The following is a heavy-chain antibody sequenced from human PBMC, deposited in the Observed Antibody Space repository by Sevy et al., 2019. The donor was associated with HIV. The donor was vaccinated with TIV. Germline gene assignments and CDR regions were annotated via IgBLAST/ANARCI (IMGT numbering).Heavy chain of an antibody. J-gene: IGHJ4*02. CDR1: GIAFSTYA. V-gene: IGHV3-23*01. CDR3: AKDFSDVYYYDSSATVDY. CDR2: ISASGYST. D-gene: IGHD3-22*01. Sequence: GSLRLSCAASGIAFSTYAMFWVRQAPGKGLEWVSSISASGYSTYYAESVKGRFTLSRDNSRNTLDLQMNSLRADDTAVYYCAKDFSDVYYYDSSATVDYWGQGTLVTVSS.